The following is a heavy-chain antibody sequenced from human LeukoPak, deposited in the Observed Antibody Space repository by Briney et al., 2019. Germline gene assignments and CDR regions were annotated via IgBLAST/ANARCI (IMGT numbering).Heavy chain of an antibody. J-gene: IGHJ6*02. D-gene: IGHD6-19*01. CDR2: ISHDGNTK. CDR3: ARARSSGWLNYPMDV. CDR1: GFTFSSYG. Sequence: GGSLRLSCAASGFTFSSYGMHWVRQAPGKGLEWLAVISHDGNTKYYAGSVRGQFTISRDNSKNTLYLQMNSLRPEDTAIYYCARARSSGWLNYPMDVWGQGTTVTVPS. V-gene: IGHV3-30*03.